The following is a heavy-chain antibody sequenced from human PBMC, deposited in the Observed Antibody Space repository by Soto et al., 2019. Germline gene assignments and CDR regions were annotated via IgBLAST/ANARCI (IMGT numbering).Heavy chain of an antibody. CDR3: ARDFSY. J-gene: IGHJ4*02. V-gene: IGHV3-30-3*01. Sequence: WGSRRLSCAASGFTCSSDAMHWVRQAPGRGLEWVAVISYNGGNKYYADSVKGRFTNSRDNSKSTLFLKMNSLRAEDTAVYYCARDFSYWDTGTLVTVSS. CDR2: ISYNGGNK. CDR1: GFTCSSDA.